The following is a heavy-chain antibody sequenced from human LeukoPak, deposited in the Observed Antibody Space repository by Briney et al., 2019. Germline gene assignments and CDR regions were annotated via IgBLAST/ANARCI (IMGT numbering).Heavy chain of an antibody. D-gene: IGHD5-12*01. CDR1: GDTISSSSYC. CDR2: IDNSANT. Sequence: SETLTLTCTVSGDTISSSSYCWDWIRQPPGLGLEWLGNIDNSANTHYNPSLKTRITMSVDTSKNQFSLKLNSVTAADTGIYYGARDSRCAYTGYENAFDIWGQGTMVTVSS. CDR3: ARDSRCAYTGYENAFDI. V-gene: IGHV4-39*02. J-gene: IGHJ3*02.